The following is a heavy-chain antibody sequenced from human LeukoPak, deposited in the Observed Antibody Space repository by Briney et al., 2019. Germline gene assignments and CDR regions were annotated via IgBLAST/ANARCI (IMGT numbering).Heavy chain of an antibody. D-gene: IGHD2-15*01. CDR2: INGDGRST. Sequence: GGSLRLSCVASGFTLSSFWMHWVRQAPGKGLEWVSRINGDGRSTSYADSVKGRFTISRDNAKNTLYLGMDSLRVEDTAFYYCARSYCSGGSCYGRFDPWGQGTLLTASS. CDR3: ARSYCSGGSCYGRFDP. V-gene: IGHV3-74*01. CDR1: GFTLSSFW. J-gene: IGHJ5*02.